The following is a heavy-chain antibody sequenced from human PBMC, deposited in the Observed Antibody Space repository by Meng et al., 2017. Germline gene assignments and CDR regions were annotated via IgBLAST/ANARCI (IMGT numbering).Heavy chain of an antibody. V-gene: IGHV3-9*03. D-gene: IGHD6-13*01. Sequence: SLKISCAASGFTFDDYAMHWVRQVPGKGLEWVSGISWNSGSIGYADSVKGRFTISRDNAKNSLYLQMNSLRAEDMALYYCAKSRYSSSSGYYYGMDVWGQGTTVTVSS. J-gene: IGHJ6*02. CDR2: ISWNSGSI. CDR3: AKSRYSSSSGYYYGMDV. CDR1: GFTFDDYA.